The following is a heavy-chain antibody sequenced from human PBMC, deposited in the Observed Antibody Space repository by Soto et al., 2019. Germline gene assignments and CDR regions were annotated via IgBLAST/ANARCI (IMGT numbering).Heavy chain of an antibody. Sequence: ASVKVSCKASGYTFTSYDINWVRQATGQGLEWMGWMNPNSGNTGYAQKFQGRVTMTRNTSISTAYMELSSLRSEDTAVYYCARTYYDYIWGSYRLGGWFDPWGQGTLVTVSS. CDR3: ARTYYDYIWGSYRLGGWFDP. CDR2: MNPNSGNT. V-gene: IGHV1-8*01. J-gene: IGHJ5*02. CDR1: GYTFTSYD. D-gene: IGHD3-16*02.